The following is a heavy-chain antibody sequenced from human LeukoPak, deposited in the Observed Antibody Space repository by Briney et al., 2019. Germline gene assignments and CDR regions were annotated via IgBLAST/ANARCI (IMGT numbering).Heavy chain of an antibody. CDR3: ARRKTIFGVVHGIDY. V-gene: IGHV3-7*01. D-gene: IGHD3-3*01. J-gene: IGHJ4*02. Sequence: GGSLRLSCAASGFTFSSYWMSWVRQAPGKGLEWVANVKQDGSEKYYVDSVKSRFTISRDNAKNSLYLQMNSLRAEDTAVYYCARRKTIFGVVHGIDYWGQGTLVTVSS. CDR2: VKQDGSEK. CDR1: GFTFSSYW.